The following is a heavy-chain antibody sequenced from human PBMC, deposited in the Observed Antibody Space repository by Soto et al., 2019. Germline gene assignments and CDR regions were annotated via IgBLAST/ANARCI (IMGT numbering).Heavy chain of an antibody. Sequence: ASVKVSCKASGYTFTSYAMHWVRQAPGQRLEWMGWINAGNGNTKYSQKFQGRVTITRDTSASTAYMELSSLRSEDTAVYYCARVRARYGSGSYLLDYWGPGTLVTVSS. CDR2: INAGNGNT. CDR3: ARVRARYGSGSYLLDY. CDR1: GYTFTSYA. V-gene: IGHV1-3*01. D-gene: IGHD3-10*01. J-gene: IGHJ4*02.